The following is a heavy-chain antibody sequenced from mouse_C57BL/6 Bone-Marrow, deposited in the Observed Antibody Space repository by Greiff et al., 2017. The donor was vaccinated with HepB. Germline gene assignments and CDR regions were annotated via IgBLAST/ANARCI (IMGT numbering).Heavy chain of an antibody. V-gene: IGHV1-81*01. D-gene: IGHD1-1*01. J-gene: IGHJ2*01. CDR1: GYTFTSYG. CDR2: IYPRSGNT. Sequence: VQGVESGAELARPGASVKLSCKASGYTFTSYGISWVKQRTGQGLEWIGEIYPRSGNTYYNEKFKGKATLTADKSSSTAYMELRSLTSEDSAVYFCARPFITTVVGDFWGQGTTLTVSS. CDR3: ARPFITTVVGDF.